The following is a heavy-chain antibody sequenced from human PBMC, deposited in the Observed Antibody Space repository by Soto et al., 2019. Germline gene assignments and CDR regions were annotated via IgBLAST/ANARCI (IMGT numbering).Heavy chain of an antibody. Sequence: GASVKVSCKASGGTFSSYAISWVRQAPGQGLEWMGGIIPIFGTANYAQKFQGRVTITADESTSTAYMELSSLRSEDTAVYYCARGIFGVAKLNYYYYGMDVWGQGTTVTVSS. J-gene: IGHJ6*02. V-gene: IGHV1-69*13. CDR1: GGTFSSYA. CDR3: ARGIFGVAKLNYYYYGMDV. CDR2: IIPIFGTA. D-gene: IGHD3-3*02.